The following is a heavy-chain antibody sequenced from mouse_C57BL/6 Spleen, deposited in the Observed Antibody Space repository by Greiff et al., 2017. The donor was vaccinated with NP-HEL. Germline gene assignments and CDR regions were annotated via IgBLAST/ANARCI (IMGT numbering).Heavy chain of an antibody. CDR2: ISDGGSYT. V-gene: IGHV5-4*03. D-gene: IGHD3-2*02. J-gene: IGHJ3*01. CDR3: ARGAAQATLAWFAY. CDR1: GFTFSSYA. Sequence: EVKVVESGGGLVKPGGSLKLSCAASGFTFSSYAMSWVRQTPEKRLEWVATISDGGSYTYYPDNVKGRFTISRDNAKNNLYLQMSHLKSEDTAMYYCARGAAQATLAWFAYWGQGTLVTVSA.